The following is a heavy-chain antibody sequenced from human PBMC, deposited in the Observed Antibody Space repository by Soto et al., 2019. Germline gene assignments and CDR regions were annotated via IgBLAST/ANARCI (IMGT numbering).Heavy chain of an antibody. CDR1: GGSISSYY. V-gene: IGHV4-59*01. J-gene: IGHJ3*02. CDR2: IYYSGST. CDR3: ARDLDAFDI. Sequence: SETLSLTCTVSGGSISSYYWSWIRQPPGKGLEWIGYIYYSGSTNYNPSLKSRVTISVDTSKNQFSLRLSSVTAADTAVYYCARDLDAFDIWGQGTMVTVSS.